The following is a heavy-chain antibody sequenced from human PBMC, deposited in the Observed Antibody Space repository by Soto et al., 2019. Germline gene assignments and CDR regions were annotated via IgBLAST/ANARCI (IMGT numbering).Heavy chain of an antibody. J-gene: IGHJ6*02. V-gene: IGHV1-69*12. CDR1: GGTFSSYA. CDR2: IIPIFGTA. D-gene: IGHD2-15*01. CDR3: ASVETQRYYYGMDV. Sequence: QVQLVQSGAAVKKPGSSVKVSCKASGGTFSSYAISWVRQAPGQVLEWMGGIIPIFGTADYAQKFQGRVTITADESTSTAYMELSSLRAEDTAVYYCASVETQRYYYGMDVWGQGTTVTVSS.